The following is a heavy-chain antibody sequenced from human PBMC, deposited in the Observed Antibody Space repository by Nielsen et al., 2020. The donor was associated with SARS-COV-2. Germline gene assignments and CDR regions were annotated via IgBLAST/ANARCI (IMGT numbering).Heavy chain of an antibody. J-gene: IGHJ3*02. CDR2: IYYSGST. Sequence: SETLSLTCTVSGGSISSYYCSWIRQPPGKGLEWIGYIYYSGSTNYNPSLKSRVTISVDTSKNQFSLKLSSVTAADTAVYYCARENSGSYFSAFDIWGQGTMVTVSS. CDR3: ARENSGSYFSAFDI. CDR1: GGSISSYY. V-gene: IGHV4-59*01. D-gene: IGHD1-26*01.